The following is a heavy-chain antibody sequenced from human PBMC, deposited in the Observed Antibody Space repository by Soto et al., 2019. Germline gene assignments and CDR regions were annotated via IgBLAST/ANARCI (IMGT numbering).Heavy chain of an antibody. V-gene: IGHV3-21*01. J-gene: IGHJ4*02. Sequence: PGGSVRLSCAASGFTFSSYSMNWVRQAPGRGLEWVSFISSSRSYIYYADSVKGRFTISRDNAKNSLYLQMNSLRAEDTAVYYCARDFGYNSGWSPAFDYWGQGTLVTVSS. CDR3: ARDFGYNSGWSPAFDY. CDR1: GFTFSSYS. CDR2: ISSSRSYI. D-gene: IGHD6-19*01.